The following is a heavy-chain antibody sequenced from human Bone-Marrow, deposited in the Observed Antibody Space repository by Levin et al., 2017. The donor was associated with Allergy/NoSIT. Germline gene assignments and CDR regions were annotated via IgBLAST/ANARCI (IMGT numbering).Heavy chain of an antibody. CDR3: ARAPVYMNGWNGGFDF. CDR1: GESVGSGTYN. D-gene: IGHD2-8*01. Sequence: PSETLSLTCTVSGESVGSGTYNWNWIRQPPGKALEWMGNIFYRGITNYNPSLAGRVSISSNTSKNHFSLKLNSVTAADTALCCCARAPVYMNGWNGGFDFWGQGILVTVSS. J-gene: IGHJ4*02. V-gene: IGHV4-61*03. CDR2: IFYRGIT.